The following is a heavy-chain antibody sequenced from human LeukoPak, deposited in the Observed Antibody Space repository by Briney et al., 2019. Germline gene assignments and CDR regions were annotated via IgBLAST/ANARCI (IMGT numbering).Heavy chain of an antibody. D-gene: IGHD3-22*01. Sequence: PGGPLRLSCAASGFTFSSYAMSWVRQAPGKGLEWVSSISSSSSYIYYADSVKGRFTISRDNAKNSLYLQMNSLRAEDTAVYYCARAALPRMRPKGVIVVATGPFDYWGQGTLVTVSS. CDR2: ISSSSSYI. V-gene: IGHV3-21*01. CDR1: GFTFSSYA. CDR3: ARAALPRMRPKGVIVVATGPFDY. J-gene: IGHJ4*02.